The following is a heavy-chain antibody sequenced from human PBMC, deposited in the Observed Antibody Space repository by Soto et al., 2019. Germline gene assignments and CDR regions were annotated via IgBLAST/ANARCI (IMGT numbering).Heavy chain of an antibody. Sequence: GGSLRLSCAASGFTFSSYGMHWVRQAPGKGLEWVAVMSKGGSSNYADSVKGRFTISRDISKNTLYLQVNSLRAEDTAVYYCAREVDYSSAYGISSSFDYWGHGTLVTVSS. D-gene: IGHD6-6*01. V-gene: IGHV3-30*03. CDR3: AREVDYSSAYGISSSFDY. CDR1: GFTFSSYG. CDR2: MSKGGSS. J-gene: IGHJ4*01.